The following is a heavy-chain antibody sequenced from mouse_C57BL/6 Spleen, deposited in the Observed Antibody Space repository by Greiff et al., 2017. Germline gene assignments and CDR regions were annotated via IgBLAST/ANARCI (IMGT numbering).Heavy chain of an antibody. Sequence: QVQLQQPGAELVKPGASVKMSCKASGYTFTSYWITWVKQRPGQGLEWIGDIYPGSGSTNYNEKFKSKATLTVDTSSSTAYMQLSSLTSEDSAVYYCASTPIYYYGSSLYAMDYWGQGTSVTVSS. V-gene: IGHV1-55*01. CDR3: ASTPIYYYGSSLYAMDY. CDR2: IYPGSGST. D-gene: IGHD1-1*01. J-gene: IGHJ4*01. CDR1: GYTFTSYW.